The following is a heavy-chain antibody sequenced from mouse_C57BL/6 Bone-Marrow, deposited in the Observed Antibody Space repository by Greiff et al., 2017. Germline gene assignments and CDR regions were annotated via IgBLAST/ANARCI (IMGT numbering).Heavy chain of an antibody. J-gene: IGHJ4*01. CDR2: IWSGGST. Sequence: VKLVESGPGLVQPSQSLSITCTVSGFSLTSYGVHWVRQSPGKGLEWLGVIWSGGSTDYNAAFISRLSISKDNSKSQVFFKMNSLQADDTAIYYCARKDSSGYDAMDYWGQGTSVTVSS. V-gene: IGHV2-2*01. D-gene: IGHD3-2*02. CDR3: ARKDSSGYDAMDY. CDR1: GFSLTSYG.